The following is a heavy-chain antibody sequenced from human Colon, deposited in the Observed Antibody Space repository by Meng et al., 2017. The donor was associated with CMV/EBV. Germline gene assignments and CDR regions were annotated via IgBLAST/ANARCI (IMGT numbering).Heavy chain of an antibody. Sequence: GESLKISCVGSGFTFGAYGLHWVRQAPGEGLEWVACISWNGNNEFYADAVKDRFTISRDNSKKSLYLQMDSLSAEDTAVYYCGACSSASCYMGGFWGQGTLVTVSS. D-gene: IGHD2-2*02. CDR3: GACSSASCYMGGF. J-gene: IGHJ1*01. CDR2: ISWNGNNE. V-gene: IGHV3-33*05. CDR1: GFTFGAYG.